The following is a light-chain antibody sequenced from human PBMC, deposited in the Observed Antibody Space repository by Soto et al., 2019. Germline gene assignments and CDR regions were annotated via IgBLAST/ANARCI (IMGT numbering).Light chain of an antibody. J-gene: IGKJ1*01. CDR3: QQYNNWWT. V-gene: IGKV3D-15*01. Sequence: RVMTQPPDTLSVSPGERATLSCRASETVRSKLAWYQQKPGQAPRLLIYAASTRATGIPARFIGNGSGTEFTLTISSLQSEDFAVYYCQQYNNWWTFGQGTKVDIK. CDR1: ETVRSK. CDR2: AAS.